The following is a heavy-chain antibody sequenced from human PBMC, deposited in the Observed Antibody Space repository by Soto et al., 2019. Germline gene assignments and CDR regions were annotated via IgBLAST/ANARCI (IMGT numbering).Heavy chain of an antibody. CDR1: GFSFSSSG. V-gene: IGHV3-48*02. CDR3: AREGYSFGYFYNMDV. J-gene: IGHJ6*02. CDR2: ISSSSSTI. D-gene: IGHD5-18*01. Sequence: GVSLRLSCAASGFSFSSSGMNWARQAPGKGLEWVSYISSSSSTISYADSVKGRFTISRDNAKNSLYLQMNSLRDEDTAVYYCAREGYSFGYFYNMDVWGRGTTVTVSS.